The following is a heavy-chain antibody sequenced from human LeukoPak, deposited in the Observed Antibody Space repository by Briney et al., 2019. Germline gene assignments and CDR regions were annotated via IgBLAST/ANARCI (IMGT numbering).Heavy chain of an antibody. CDR1: GFTFSNYA. V-gene: IGHV3-23*01. CDR2: ISGSGGST. Sequence: PGGSLRLSCAASGFTFSNYAMNWVRQAPGKGLEWVSAISGSGGSTYYADSVKGRFTISRDNSKNTLYLQMNSLRAEDTAVYYCAKVRTSGSYLDRGPFDYWGQGTLVTVSS. J-gene: IGHJ4*02. CDR3: AKVRTSGSYLDRGPFDY. D-gene: IGHD1-26*01.